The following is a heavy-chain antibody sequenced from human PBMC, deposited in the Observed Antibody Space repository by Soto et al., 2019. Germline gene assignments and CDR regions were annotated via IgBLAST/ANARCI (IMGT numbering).Heavy chain of an antibody. CDR1: GYTFTSYD. V-gene: IGHV1-8*01. CDR3: ARERTVAGNDY. D-gene: IGHD6-19*01. Sequence: QVQLVQSGAEVKKPGASVKVSCKASGYTFTSYDINWVRQATGQGLEWMGWMNPHSANTGYAQKFQGRVTMTRNTSISTAYMDLSSLRSEDTAEYYCARERTVAGNDYWGQGTLVNVSS. CDR2: MNPHSANT. J-gene: IGHJ4*02.